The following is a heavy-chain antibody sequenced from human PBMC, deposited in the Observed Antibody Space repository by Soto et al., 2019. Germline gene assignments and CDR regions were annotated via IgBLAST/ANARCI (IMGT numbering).Heavy chain of an antibody. CDR2: IKQDGSEK. Sequence: EVQLVESGGGLVQPGGSLRLSCAASGFTFSNYWMTWVRQAPGKGLEWVANIKQDGSEKYYADSVRVRLTVARDNAKSSLFVQMNRLRAEDTAIYYCARGFGSNHLLEDYFDHWGQGTLVTGSS. CDR3: ARGFGSNHLLEDYFDH. V-gene: IGHV3-7*04. D-gene: IGHD3-16*01. CDR1: GFTFSNYW. J-gene: IGHJ4*02.